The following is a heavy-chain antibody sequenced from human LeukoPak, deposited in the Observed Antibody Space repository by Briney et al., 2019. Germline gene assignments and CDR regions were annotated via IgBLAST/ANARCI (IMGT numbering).Heavy chain of an antibody. V-gene: IGHV3-30*18. D-gene: IGHD2-15*01. CDR2: ISYDGSNK. Sequence: QPGGSLRLSCAPSGFTFRSYGMHWVRQAPGKGLEWVAVISYDGSNKYYADSVKGRFTISRDNSKNTLYLQMSSLTAEDTAVYYCAKHLGCCSGGSCYSHSFDYWGQGTLVTVSS. CDR1: GFTFRSYG. CDR3: AKHLGCCSGGSCYSHSFDY. J-gene: IGHJ4*02.